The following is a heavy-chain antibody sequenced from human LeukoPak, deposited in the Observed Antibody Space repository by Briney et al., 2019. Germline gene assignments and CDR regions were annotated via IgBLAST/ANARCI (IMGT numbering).Heavy chain of an antibody. CDR3: ARARNYDYVWGSYPPAGYYFDY. CDR1: GFTVSSNY. D-gene: IGHD3-16*01. CDR2: IYSGGST. Sequence: GGSLRLSCAASGFTVSSNYMSWVRQAPGKGLEWVSVIYSGGSTYYSDSVKGRFTISRDNSKNTLYLQMNSLRAEDTAVYYCARARNYDYVWGSYPPAGYYFDYWGQGTLVTVSS. J-gene: IGHJ4*02. V-gene: IGHV3-53*01.